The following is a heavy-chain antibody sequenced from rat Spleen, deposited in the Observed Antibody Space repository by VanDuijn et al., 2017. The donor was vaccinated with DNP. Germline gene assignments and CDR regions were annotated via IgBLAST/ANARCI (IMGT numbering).Heavy chain of an antibody. D-gene: IGHD1-11*01. V-gene: IGHV5-35*01. CDR3: SSGGPNMVQGNWFAY. J-gene: IGHJ3*01. Sequence: EVQLVESGGGSVQPGSPLKLSCAASGFSFRSNWLNWIRQAPGKGLEWVASITPDGGTTYSPDTVRGRFMISKDDARNTGYLQMNNLRSDDTAMYYCSSGGPNMVQGNWFAYWGQGTLVTVSS. CDR1: GFSFRSNW. CDR2: ITPDGGTT.